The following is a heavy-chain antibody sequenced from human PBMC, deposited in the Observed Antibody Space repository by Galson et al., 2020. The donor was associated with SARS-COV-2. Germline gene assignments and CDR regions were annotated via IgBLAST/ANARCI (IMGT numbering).Heavy chain of an antibody. CDR3: ASPYLAAASFFGAFDI. CDR1: GFTFSDYE. D-gene: IGHD6-13*01. J-gene: IGHJ3*02. Sequence: GGSLRLSCAGSGFTFSDYEMNWVRHGPGRGLEWISYISSSGTSIYYADSVKGRFTISRDNAKNSLYLQMTSLRAEDTAVYYCASPYLAAASFFGAFDIWGPGTMVTVSS. V-gene: IGHV3-48*03. CDR2: ISSSGTSI.